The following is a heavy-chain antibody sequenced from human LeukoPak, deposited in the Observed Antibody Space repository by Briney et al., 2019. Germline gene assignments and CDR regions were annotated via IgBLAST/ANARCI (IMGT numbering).Heavy chain of an antibody. Sequence: SVKVSCKASGGTFSSYAISWVRQSPGQGLEWMGGIIPIFGTANYAQKFQGRVTITADESTSTAYMELSSLRSEDTAVYYSATVYSSSWYYFDYWGQGTLVTVSS. J-gene: IGHJ4*02. CDR3: ATVYSSSWYYFDY. CDR1: GGTFSSYA. V-gene: IGHV1-69*13. D-gene: IGHD6-13*01. CDR2: IIPIFGTA.